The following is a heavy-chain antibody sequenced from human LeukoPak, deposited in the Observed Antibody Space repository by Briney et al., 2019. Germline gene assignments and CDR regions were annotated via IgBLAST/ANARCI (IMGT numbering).Heavy chain of an antibody. CDR1: GGSISSYY. CDR2: IYYSGST. J-gene: IGHJ4*02. CDR3: AGGLAGRDGYLLN. V-gene: IGHV4-59*01. Sequence: SETLSLTCTVSGGSISSYYWSWIRQPPGKGLEWIGYIYYSGSTNYNPSLKSRVTISVDTSKNQFSLKLSSVTAADTAVYYCAGGLAGRDGYLLNWGQGTLVTVSS. D-gene: IGHD5-24*01.